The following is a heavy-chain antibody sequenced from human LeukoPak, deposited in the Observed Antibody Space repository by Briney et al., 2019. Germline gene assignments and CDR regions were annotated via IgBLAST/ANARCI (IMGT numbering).Heavy chain of an antibody. D-gene: IGHD2-2*01. V-gene: IGHV3-23*02. CDR3: ARGTRRNSCCGDFDY. CDR2: ISGGGDTT. J-gene: IGHJ4*02. Sequence: GGSLRLSCTASGFTFSTYAMTWVRQAPGKGLEWVSAISGGGDTTYYGDSVKGRFTISRDNSKNTLYLQMNSLRAGDTAVYYCARGTRRNSCCGDFDYWGQGTLVTVSS. CDR1: GFTFSTYA.